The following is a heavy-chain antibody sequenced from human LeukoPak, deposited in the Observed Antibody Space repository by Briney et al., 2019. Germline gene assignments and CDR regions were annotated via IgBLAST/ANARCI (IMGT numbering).Heavy chain of an antibody. CDR1: GASINSSSHY. CDR3: ARIARLTLIRGVTGYHSLDV. J-gene: IGHJ6*04. V-gene: IGHV4-39*07. D-gene: IGHD3-10*01. Sequence: SETLSLTCTVSGASINSSSHYWGWIRQPPGKGLEWIGSMYYSGSTYYNPSLKSRVTISVDASKNQFSRWLSSVTAADTAVYYCARIARLTLIRGVTGYHSLDVWGKGTKVTVSS. CDR2: MYYSGST.